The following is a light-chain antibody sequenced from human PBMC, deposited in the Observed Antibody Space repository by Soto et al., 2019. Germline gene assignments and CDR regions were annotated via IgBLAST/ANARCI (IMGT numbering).Light chain of an antibody. V-gene: IGKV1-39*01. Sequence: DIQMTQSPSSLSASVGDRVTITCRASQSISSYLNWYQQKPGKAPKLLIYAASSLQSGVPSRFSGSGSGTDFTLTIRSLPPEVFATDYGQQSYCTLSRFGEEPKVDIK. CDR3: QQSYCTLSR. J-gene: IGKJ1*01. CDR2: AAS. CDR1: QSISSY.